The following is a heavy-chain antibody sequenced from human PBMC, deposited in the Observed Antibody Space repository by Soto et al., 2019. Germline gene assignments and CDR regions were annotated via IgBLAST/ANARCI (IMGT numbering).Heavy chain of an antibody. Sequence: TEPLTGSLNEVFRIASFRTWPGPTPGKGLEWIGEINHVGGTNYNPSLKSRVTRSVDTSQNQFSLRLISVTAADTAMYCWLSIRYQMTSSILGLDLWGQETPVTVSS. D-gene: IGHD2-21*01. CDR1: EVFRIASF. CDR3: LSIRYQMTSSILGLDL. CDR2: INHVGGT. V-gene: IGHV4-34*01. J-gene: IGHJ5*02.